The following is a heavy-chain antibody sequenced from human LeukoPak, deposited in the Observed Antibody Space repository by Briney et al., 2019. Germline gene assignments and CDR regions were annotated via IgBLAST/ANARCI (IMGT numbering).Heavy chain of an antibody. V-gene: IGHV4-31*03. CDR2: IYYSGST. J-gene: IGHJ4*02. D-gene: IGHD1-7*01. CDR3: ARRTTGEYYFDY. Sequence: PSETLSLTCTVSGGSISSGGYYWSWIRQHPGKGLEWIGYIYYSGSTYYNPSLKSRVTIPVDTSKNQFSLKLSSVTAADTAVYYCARRTTGEYYFDYWGQGTLVTVSS. CDR1: GGSISSGGYY.